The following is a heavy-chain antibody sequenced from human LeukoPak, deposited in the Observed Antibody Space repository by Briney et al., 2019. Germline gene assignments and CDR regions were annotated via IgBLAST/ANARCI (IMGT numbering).Heavy chain of an antibody. D-gene: IGHD3-22*01. CDR2: ISGSGGAT. V-gene: IGHV3-23*01. Sequence: GGSLTLSCAASGFFFSTYAMNWVRQSPGKGLEWLSVISGSGGATFYADSVKGRFTISRDNSTNTLYLQMNSLTAQDTAVYYCARLYYDSSGYYCLVPWGQGSLVTVSS. CDR3: ARLYYDSSGYYCLVP. CDR1: GFFFSTYA. J-gene: IGHJ5*02.